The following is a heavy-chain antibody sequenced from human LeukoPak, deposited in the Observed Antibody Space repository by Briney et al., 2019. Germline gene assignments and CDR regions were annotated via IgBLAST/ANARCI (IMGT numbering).Heavy chain of an antibody. D-gene: IGHD3-3*01. CDR3: AISRWLLWPLDY. CDR2: INPNSGGT. J-gene: IGHJ4*02. Sequence: GASVKVSCKASGYTFTGYYMHWVRQAPGQGLEWMGWINPNSGGTNYVQKFQGRVTMNRDTSIGKAYMELSRLTSDDTAVYYCAISRWLLWPLDYWGQGTLVTVSS. CDR1: GYTFTGYY. V-gene: IGHV1-2*02.